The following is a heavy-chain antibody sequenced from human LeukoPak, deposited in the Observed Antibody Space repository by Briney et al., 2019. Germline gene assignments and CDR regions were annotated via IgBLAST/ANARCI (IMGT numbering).Heavy chain of an antibody. J-gene: IGHJ4*02. CDR2: ISYDGSNK. CDR1: GFTFSSYG. D-gene: IGHD6-13*01. CDR3: AKDLIAYSSGWSYFDY. V-gene: IGHV3-30*18. Sequence: PGRSLRLSCAASGFTFSSYGMHWVRQAPGKGLELVAVISYDGSNKYYADSVKGRFTISRDNSKNTLYLQMNSLRAEDTAVYYCAKDLIAYSSGWSYFDYCGRGTLVGVSS.